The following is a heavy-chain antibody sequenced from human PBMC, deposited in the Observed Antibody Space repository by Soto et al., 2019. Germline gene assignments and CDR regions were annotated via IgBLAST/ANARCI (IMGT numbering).Heavy chain of an antibody. D-gene: IGHD6-13*01. Sequence: ASVKVSCKASGYIFTSYAITWVRQAPGQGLEWMGWINPNSGGTNYAQKFQGWVTMTRDTSISTAYKELSRLRSDDTAVYYCARGSEGIAANFDYWGQGTLVTVSS. J-gene: IGHJ4*02. CDR2: INPNSGGT. CDR3: ARGSEGIAANFDY. V-gene: IGHV1-2*04. CDR1: GYIFTSYA.